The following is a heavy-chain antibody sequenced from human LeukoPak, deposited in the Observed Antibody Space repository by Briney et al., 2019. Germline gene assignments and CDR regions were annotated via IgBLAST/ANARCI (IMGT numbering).Heavy chain of an antibody. J-gene: IGHJ4*02. Sequence: AGGSLRLSRAASGFTFSNIWMSWVRQAPGEGLEWVANIKPDGSEKYYVDSVKGRFTISRDNAKSSLYLQMNSLRAEDTAVYYCARESSGYGNIDYWGQGTLVTVSS. D-gene: IGHD5-12*01. V-gene: IGHV3-7*03. CDR2: IKPDGSEK. CDR3: ARESSGYGNIDY. CDR1: GFTFSNIW.